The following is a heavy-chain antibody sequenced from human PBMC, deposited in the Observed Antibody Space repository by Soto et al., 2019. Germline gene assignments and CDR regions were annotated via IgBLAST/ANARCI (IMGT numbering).Heavy chain of an antibody. CDR2: VRGSGAKT. Sequence: EVQLLESGGDLVQPGGSLRLSCAASGFTFSSYAMSWVRQAPGKGLEWVSAVRGSGAKTYYADAGKGRFTISRDNSKNTLYLQMHSLSAEATDLYYCARPPPVVGGEGHYYCMDVWGQGTPVIVSS. CDR1: GFTFSSYA. D-gene: IGHD2-15*01. J-gene: IGHJ6*02. V-gene: IGHV3-23*01. CDR3: ARPPPVVGGEGHYYCMDV.